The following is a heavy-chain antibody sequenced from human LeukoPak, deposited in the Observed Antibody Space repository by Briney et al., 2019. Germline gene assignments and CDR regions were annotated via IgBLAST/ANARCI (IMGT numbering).Heavy chain of an antibody. CDR3: ARLDYGDESYFDY. CDR1: GGSISSSSYY. CDR2: IYYSGST. J-gene: IGHJ4*02. Sequence: PSETLSLTCTVSGGSISSSSYYWGWIRQPPGKGLEWIGSIYYSGSTYYNPSLKSRVTISVDTSKNQFSLMLSSVTAADTAVYYCARLDYGDESYFDYWGQGTLVTVSS. V-gene: IGHV4-39*01. D-gene: IGHD4-17*01.